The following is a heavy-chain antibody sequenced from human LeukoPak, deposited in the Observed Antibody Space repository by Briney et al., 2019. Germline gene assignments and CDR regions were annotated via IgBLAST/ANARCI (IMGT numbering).Heavy chain of an antibody. Sequence: SETLSLTCAVSGGSISSYYWSWIRQPAGKGLEWIGRIYTSGSTNYNPSLKSRVTMSVDTSKNQFSLKLSSVTAADTAVYYCARDSGRITIFGVVTPSDAFDIWGQGTMVTVSS. J-gene: IGHJ3*02. CDR3: ARDSGRITIFGVVTPSDAFDI. CDR2: IYTSGST. V-gene: IGHV4-4*07. D-gene: IGHD3-3*01. CDR1: GGSISSYY.